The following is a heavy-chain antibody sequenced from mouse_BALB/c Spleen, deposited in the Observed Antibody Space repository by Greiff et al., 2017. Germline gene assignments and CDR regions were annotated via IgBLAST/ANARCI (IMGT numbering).Heavy chain of an antibody. CDR1: GYTFTSYT. CDR3: ARWGGRGYAMDY. V-gene: IGHV1-4*01. D-gene: IGHD3-3*01. J-gene: IGHJ4*01. Sequence: QVQLQQSGAELARPGASVTMSCKASGYTFTSYTMHWVKQRPGQGLEWIGYINPSSGYTNYNQKFKDKATLTADKSSSTAYMQLSSLTSEDSAVYYCARWGGRGYAMDYWGQGTSVTVSS. CDR2: INPSSGYT.